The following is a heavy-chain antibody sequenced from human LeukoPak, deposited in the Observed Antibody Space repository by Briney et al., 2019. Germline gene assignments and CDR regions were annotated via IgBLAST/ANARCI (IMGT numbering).Heavy chain of an antibody. CDR2: IWYDGSNK. D-gene: IGHD3-9*01. CDR3: AKDLFNYDILAGNFDY. CDR1: GFTFSSYG. V-gene: IGHV3-33*06. J-gene: IGHJ4*02. Sequence: PGGSLRLSCAASGFTFSSYGMHWVRQAPGKGLEWVAVIWYDGSNKYYADSVKGRFTISRDNSKNTLYLQMNSLRAEDTAVYYCAKDLFNYDILAGNFDYWGQGTLVTVSS.